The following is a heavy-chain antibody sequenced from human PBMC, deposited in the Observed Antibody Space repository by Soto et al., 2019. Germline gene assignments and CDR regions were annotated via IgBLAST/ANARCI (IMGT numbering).Heavy chain of an antibody. Sequence: GGSLRLSCAASGFTFSSYAMSWVRQAPGKGLEWVSAISGSGGSTYYADSVKGRFTISRDNSKNTLYLQMNSLRAEDTAVYYCARPTSFGDYHFDYWGQGTLVTVSS. V-gene: IGHV3-23*01. D-gene: IGHD4-17*01. CDR3: ARPTSFGDYHFDY. CDR2: ISGSGGST. J-gene: IGHJ4*02. CDR1: GFTFSSYA.